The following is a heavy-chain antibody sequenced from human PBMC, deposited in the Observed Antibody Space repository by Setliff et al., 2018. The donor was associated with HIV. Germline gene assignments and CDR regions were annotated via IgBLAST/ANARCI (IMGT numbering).Heavy chain of an antibody. CDR1: GGSISSSSYY. D-gene: IGHD4-4*01. CDR2: IYYSGGT. Sequence: SETLSLTCTVSGGSISSSSYYWGWIRQPPGKGLEWIGSIYYSGGTYYNPSLKSRVTISVDMSKNQFSLKLSSVTAADTAVYYCARAIVEMTTVRNDWYFDLWGRGTLVTVSS. CDR3: ARAIVEMTTVRNDWYFDL. V-gene: IGHV4-39*01. J-gene: IGHJ2*01.